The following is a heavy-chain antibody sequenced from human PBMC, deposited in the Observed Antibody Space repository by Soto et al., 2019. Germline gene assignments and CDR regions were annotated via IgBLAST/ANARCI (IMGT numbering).Heavy chain of an antibody. CDR2: ISSSSGTI. J-gene: IGHJ4*02. CDR1: GFTFSSYS. CDR3: ARDPHYYDSSGYPRYFDD. V-gene: IGHV3-48*02. D-gene: IGHD3-22*01. Sequence: PGGSLRLSCAASGFTFSSYSMNWVRQAPGKGLEWVSYISSSSGTIYYADSVKGRFTISRDNAKNSLYLQMNSLRDEDTAVYYCARDPHYYDSSGYPRYFDDWGQGTLVTVSS.